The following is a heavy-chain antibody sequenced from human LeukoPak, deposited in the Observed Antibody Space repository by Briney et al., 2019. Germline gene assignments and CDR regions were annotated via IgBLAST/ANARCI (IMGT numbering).Heavy chain of an antibody. D-gene: IGHD1-26*01. CDR1: GGSISSSSYY. CDR3: AHFKGGSFDF. V-gene: IGHV4-39*01. Sequence: PSETLSLTCTVSGGSISSSSYYWGWIRQPPGKGLEWIGSIYHSGSTYYSPSLKSRVTISVDTSKNQFSLKLTSVTAADTAVYYCAHFKGGSFDFWGQGTMVTVSS. CDR2: IYHSGST. J-gene: IGHJ3*01.